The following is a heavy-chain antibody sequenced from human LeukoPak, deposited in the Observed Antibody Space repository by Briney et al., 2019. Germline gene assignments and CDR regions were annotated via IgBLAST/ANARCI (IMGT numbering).Heavy chain of an antibody. CDR2: INHSGST. D-gene: IGHD2/OR15-2a*01. V-gene: IGHV4-34*01. CDR1: GGSFSGYY. CDR3: ARRIVHYYFDY. Sequence: PSETLSLTCAVYGGSFSGYYWSWIRQPPGKGLEWIGEINHSGSTNYNPSLKSRVTIPVDTSKNQFSLKLSSVTAADTAVYYCARRIVHYYFDYWGQGTLVTVSS. J-gene: IGHJ4*02.